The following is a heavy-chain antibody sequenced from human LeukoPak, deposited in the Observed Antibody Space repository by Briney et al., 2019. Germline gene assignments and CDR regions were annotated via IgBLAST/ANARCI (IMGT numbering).Heavy chain of an antibody. V-gene: IGHV4-31*03. CDR1: GVSISSGGYC. Sequence: SETLSLTCTVSGVSISSGGYCWSWIRQHPGKGLEWIGYFCYSGTTYYTPSLKSRVTISVDTSKNQFSLKLSSVTATDTAVYYCARTYDSRAYFPYYFNYWGQGTLVTVSS. CDR3: ARTYDSRAYFPYYFNY. D-gene: IGHD3-22*01. J-gene: IGHJ4*02. CDR2: FCYSGTT.